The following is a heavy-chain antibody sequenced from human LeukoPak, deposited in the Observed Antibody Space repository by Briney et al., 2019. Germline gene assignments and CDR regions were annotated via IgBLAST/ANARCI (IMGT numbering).Heavy chain of an antibody. CDR2: IKSDGSST. J-gene: IGHJ4*02. CDR1: GFTFSSYW. CDR3: ARENYGGKDY. V-gene: IGHV3-74*01. Sequence: PGGSLRLSCAASGFTFSSYWMHWVRQAPGKGPVWVSRIKSDGSSTTYADSVKGRFTISSDNAKNTLYLQMNSLRAEDTAVYYCARENYGGKDYWGQGTLVTVSS. D-gene: IGHD4-23*01.